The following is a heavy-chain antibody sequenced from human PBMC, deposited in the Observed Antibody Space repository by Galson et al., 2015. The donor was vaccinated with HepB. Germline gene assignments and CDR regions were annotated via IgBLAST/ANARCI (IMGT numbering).Heavy chain of an antibody. CDR1: GFTFSSFA. Sequence: SLRLSCAASGFTFSSFAMNWVRQAPGKGLEWVSVVNGGATNTNYADSVKGRFTISRDNSMDTLFLQMDGLRAEDTAVYYCARALRYFDWASHGFDPWGQGTLVTVSS. D-gene: IGHD3-9*01. CDR3: ARALRYFDWASHGFDP. V-gene: IGHV3-23*01. CDR2: VNGGATNT. J-gene: IGHJ5*02.